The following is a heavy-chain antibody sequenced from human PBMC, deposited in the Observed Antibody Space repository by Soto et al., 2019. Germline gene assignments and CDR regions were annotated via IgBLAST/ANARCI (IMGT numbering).Heavy chain of an antibody. J-gene: IGHJ5*02. Sequence: EVQLLESGGGLVQPGGSLRLSCAASGFTFSSYAMSWVCQAPGKGLEWVSAISGSGGSTYYADSVKGRFTISRDNSKNTLYLQMNSLRADDTAVYYCAKETYYYDSSGYLGNWFDPWGQGTLVTVSS. V-gene: IGHV3-23*01. CDR3: AKETYYYDSSGYLGNWFDP. CDR2: ISGSGGST. D-gene: IGHD3-22*01. CDR1: GFTFSSYA.